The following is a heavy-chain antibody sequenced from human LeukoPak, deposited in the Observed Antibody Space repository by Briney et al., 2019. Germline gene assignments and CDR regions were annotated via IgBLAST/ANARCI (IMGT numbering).Heavy chain of an antibody. CDR3: AKESEAIPAAGTFDS. CDR1: GFTFSSYS. Sequence: GGSLRLSCAASGFTFSSYSMNWVRQAPGEGLEWVSAISGTSGTTYYADSVKGRFTISRDNSKNMLFLLMNSLRTEDTAVYYCAKESEAIPAAGTFDSWGQGTLVTVSS. D-gene: IGHD6-13*01. J-gene: IGHJ5*01. CDR2: ISGTSGTT. V-gene: IGHV3-23*01.